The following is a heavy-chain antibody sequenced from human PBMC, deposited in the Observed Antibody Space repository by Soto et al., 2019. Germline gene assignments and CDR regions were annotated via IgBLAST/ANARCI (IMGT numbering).Heavy chain of an antibody. Sequence: GGSLRLSCAASGFTFSSYGMHWVRQAPGKGLEWVAVIWYDGSNKYYADSVKGRFTISRDNSKNTLYLQMNSLRAEDTAAYYWARGGYSGYAPPAQYNNNGRAVWGKGTRVTISS. CDR1: GFTFSSYG. CDR2: IWYDGSNK. V-gene: IGHV3-33*01. D-gene: IGHD5-12*01. CDR3: ARGGYSGYAPPAQYNNNGRAV. J-gene: IGHJ6*04.